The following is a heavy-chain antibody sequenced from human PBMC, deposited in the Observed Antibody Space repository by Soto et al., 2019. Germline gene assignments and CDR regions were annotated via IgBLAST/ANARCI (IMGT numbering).Heavy chain of an antibody. Sequence: QVQLVESGGGVVQPGRSLRLSCAASGFTFSTNAMHWVRQAPGKGLEWVAVISDDGSTRYYADSIKGRFTISRDNSKTTLYLQVNNLRAEDTAVYYCAKQFSGWSYYFDYWGQGTLVTVSS. CDR1: GFTFSTNA. D-gene: IGHD6-19*01. CDR2: ISDDGSTR. CDR3: AKQFSGWSYYFDY. J-gene: IGHJ4*02. V-gene: IGHV3-30-3*02.